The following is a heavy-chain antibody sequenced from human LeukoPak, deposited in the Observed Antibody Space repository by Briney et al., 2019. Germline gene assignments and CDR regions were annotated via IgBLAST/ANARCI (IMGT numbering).Heavy chain of an antibody. CDR3: ATSGYCSSTSCSSLAY. CDR2: IYPGDSNT. J-gene: IGHJ4*02. V-gene: IGHV5-51*01. CDR1: GYSFTSYW. D-gene: IGHD2-2*01. Sequence: GESLKISCKGSGYSFTSYWIGWVRQMPGKGLEWMGSIYPGDSNTRYSPSFQGQVTISADKSISTTYLQWSSLKASDTAMYYCATSGYCSSTSCSSLAYWGQGTLVTVSS.